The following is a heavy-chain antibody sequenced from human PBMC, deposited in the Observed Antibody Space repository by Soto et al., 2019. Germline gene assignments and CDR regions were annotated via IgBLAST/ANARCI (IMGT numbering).Heavy chain of an antibody. Sequence: EVQLVESGGGLVQSGGSLRLSCAVSETTFSSYWMHWVRQAPGKRLVWVSRINSDGRSTSYADSVKGRFTISRDNAKNTLYLQMNSLRAEDAAVYYCAGRTSSDYADAFDMWGQGTTVTVSA. D-gene: IGHD3-22*01. CDR1: ETTFSSYW. CDR3: AGRTSSDYADAFDM. CDR2: INSDGRST. V-gene: IGHV3-74*01. J-gene: IGHJ3*02.